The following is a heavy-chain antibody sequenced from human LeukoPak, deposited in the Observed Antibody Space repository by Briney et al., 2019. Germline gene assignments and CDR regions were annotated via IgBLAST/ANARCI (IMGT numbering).Heavy chain of an antibody. CDR3: ARGYCSSISRYSAPFDP. D-gene: IGHD2-2*01. CDR1: GFTFSSYA. CDR2: ISGSGGST. V-gene: IGHV3-23*01. J-gene: IGHJ5*02. Sequence: GGSLRLSCAASGFTFSSYAMSWVRQAPGKGLEWVSAISGSGGSTYYADSVKGRFTISRDNSKNTLYLQMNSLRAEDTAVYYCARGYCSSISRYSAPFDPWGQGTLVTVSS.